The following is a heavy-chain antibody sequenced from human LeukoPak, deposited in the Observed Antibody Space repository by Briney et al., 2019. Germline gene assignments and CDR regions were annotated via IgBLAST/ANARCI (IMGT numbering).Heavy chain of an antibody. V-gene: IGHV3-23*01. D-gene: IGHD2-15*01. CDR2: ITTSGDST. J-gene: IGHJ4*02. CDR3: AKRNCIGTNCYPLDS. CDR1: GLTFSVSG. Sequence: GGSLRLSCAASGLTFSVSGMHWVRQAPGKGREWVSAITTSGDSTYYADSVKGRFTISRDNSKNTLYLQMNSLRAEDTAIYFCAKRNCIGTNCYPLDSWGRGTLVTVSS.